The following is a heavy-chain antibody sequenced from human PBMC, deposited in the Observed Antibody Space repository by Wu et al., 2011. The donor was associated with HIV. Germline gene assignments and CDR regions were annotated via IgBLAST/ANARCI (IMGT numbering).Heavy chain of an antibody. CDR3: ARGVQQPLQDV. J-gene: IGHJ1*01. Sequence: QVQLVQSGAGVKKPGSSVKVSCKASGGTFSSNAINWVRQAPGQGLEWMGGIIPIFGTTNYAQKFQGRVTLTRDTSTSTVYMELNGLKSDDTGMYYCARGVQQPLQDVWGQGTQVTVSS. CDR1: GGTFSSNA. CDR2: IIPIFGTT. D-gene: IGHD1-1*01. V-gene: IGHV1-69*14.